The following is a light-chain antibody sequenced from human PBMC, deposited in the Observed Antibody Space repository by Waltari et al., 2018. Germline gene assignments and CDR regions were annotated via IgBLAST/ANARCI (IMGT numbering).Light chain of an antibody. CDR3: QQYYSTPLT. J-gene: IGKJ3*01. V-gene: IGKV4-1*01. CDR2: WAS. CDR1: QSVLYSSSNKNH. Sequence: DILMTQSPDSLPVSLGGRATINCQSSQSVLYSSSNKNHITWYQQKPGQPPRLLISWASSRESGVPDRFSGSVSGTDFTLTISGLQTEDVAVYYCQQYYSTPLTFGPGTKVDI.